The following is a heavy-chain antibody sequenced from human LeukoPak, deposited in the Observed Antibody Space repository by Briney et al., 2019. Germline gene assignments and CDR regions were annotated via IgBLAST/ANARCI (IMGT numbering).Heavy chain of an antibody. V-gene: IGHV3-7*01. Sequence: GGSLRLSCAASGFTFSSYWMSWVRQAPGKGLEWVANIKQDGSEKYYVDSVKGRFTISRDNAKNSLYLQMNSLRAEDTAVYYCAPLPSSIAARDFDYWGQGTLVTVSS. CDR2: IKQDGSEK. D-gene: IGHD6-6*01. CDR1: GFTFSSYW. CDR3: APLPSSIAARDFDY. J-gene: IGHJ4*02.